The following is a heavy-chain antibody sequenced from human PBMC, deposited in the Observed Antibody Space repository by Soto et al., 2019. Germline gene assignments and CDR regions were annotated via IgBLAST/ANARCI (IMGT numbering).Heavy chain of an antibody. Sequence: SETRSLTCTVSGGSVSSGAYYCTWIRQRPGKGLEWIGYTYYRGSTYYSPSVMCRLSMSLDTSNKQFSMMLSSVTAADTAMYYCARARLRAASAFDIWGQGTLVTVSS. D-gene: IGHD5-12*01. CDR3: ARARLRAASAFDI. CDR1: GGSVSSGAYY. CDR2: TYYRGST. J-gene: IGHJ3*02. V-gene: IGHV4-31*03.